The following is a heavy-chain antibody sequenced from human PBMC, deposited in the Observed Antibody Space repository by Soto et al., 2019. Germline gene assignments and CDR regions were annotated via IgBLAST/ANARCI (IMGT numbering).Heavy chain of an antibody. D-gene: IGHD6-19*01. J-gene: IGHJ4*02. V-gene: IGHV3-23*01. Sequence: GGSLRLSCAASGFTFSSYAMSWVRQAPGKGLEWVSAISGSGGSTYYADSVKGRFTISRDNSKNTLYLQMNSLRAEDTAVYYCAKKDDRYSSGWSPFDYWGQGTLVTVSS. CDR3: AKKDDRYSSGWSPFDY. CDR1: GFTFSSYA. CDR2: ISGSGGST.